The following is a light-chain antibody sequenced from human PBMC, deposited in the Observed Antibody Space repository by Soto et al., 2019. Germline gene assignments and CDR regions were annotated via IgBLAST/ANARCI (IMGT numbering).Light chain of an antibody. Sequence: EIVMPRSPATLSVSPGERATLSCMASQSVNSNYLAWYQQKPGQAPRLLIYGISKRATDIPDRFSGSGSGTEFTLTISSLQPEDFATYYCQQHGQWPITFGQGTRLEI. CDR3: QQHGQWPIT. CDR1: QSVNSN. V-gene: IGKV3D-15*01. CDR2: GIS. J-gene: IGKJ5*01.